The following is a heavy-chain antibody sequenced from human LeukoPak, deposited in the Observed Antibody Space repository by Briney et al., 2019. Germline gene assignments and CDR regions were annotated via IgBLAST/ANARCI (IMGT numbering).Heavy chain of an antibody. J-gene: IGHJ6*02. D-gene: IGHD6-6*01. CDR1: GFTFSNYW. V-gene: IGHV3-74*01. CDR3: VRGPSFYYYYDMDV. CDR2: VDAHGGSR. Sequence: GGSLRLSCAGSGFTFSNYWMYWVRQAPGKGLVWVSHVDAHGGSRTYADSVKGRFTISRDNDKKTMYLQMSSLRAEDTAVYYCVRGPSFYYYYDMDVWGQGTTVTVSS.